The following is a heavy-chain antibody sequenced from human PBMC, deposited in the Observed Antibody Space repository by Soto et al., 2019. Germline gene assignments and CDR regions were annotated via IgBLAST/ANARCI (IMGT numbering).Heavy chain of an antibody. J-gene: IGHJ6*02. V-gene: IGHV3-30*18. D-gene: IGHD1-26*01. Sequence: QVQVVESGGGLVQPGRSLRLSCGASGFNFSTYGMHWVRQVPGKGLEWGAVIPYAGVIKYSAGSVRGRFTISRDNSKNTLYLQMNSLRAEDTAVYYCAKGLVGYVFGVQDYFFGMDVWGQGTTVTVAS. CDR3: AKGLVGYVFGVQDYFFGMDV. CDR2: IPYAGVIK. CDR1: GFNFSTYG.